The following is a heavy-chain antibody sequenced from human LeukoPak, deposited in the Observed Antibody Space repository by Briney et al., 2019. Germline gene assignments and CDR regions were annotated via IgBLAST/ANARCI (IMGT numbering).Heavy chain of an antibody. CDR1: GYTLTELS. D-gene: IGHD3-22*01. Sequence: ASVKVSCKVSGYTLTELSMHWVRQAPGKGLEWMGGFDPEDGETIYAQKFQGRVTITADESTSTAYMELSSLRSEDTAVYYCARDRNYYDSSGGGYFDYWGQGTLVTVSS. CDR2: FDPEDGET. J-gene: IGHJ4*02. V-gene: IGHV1-24*01. CDR3: ARDRNYYDSSGGGYFDY.